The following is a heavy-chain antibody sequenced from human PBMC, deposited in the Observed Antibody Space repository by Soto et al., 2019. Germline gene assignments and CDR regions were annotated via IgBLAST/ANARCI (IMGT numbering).Heavy chain of an antibody. Sequence: QVQLVQSGAEVKRPGSSVKVACKASGGTFTNYGISWVRQAPGQGLEWMGGIIPVFGTTNYAQKFQGRVSITADESTSTAYMDLSSLTSDDTAVYFCARGSEDLLVRVPGGPFYNWFDPWGQGTLVTVSS. D-gene: IGHD2-15*01. CDR3: ARGSEDLLVRVPGGPFYNWFDP. V-gene: IGHV1-69*01. CDR1: GGTFTNYG. J-gene: IGHJ5*02. CDR2: IIPVFGTT.